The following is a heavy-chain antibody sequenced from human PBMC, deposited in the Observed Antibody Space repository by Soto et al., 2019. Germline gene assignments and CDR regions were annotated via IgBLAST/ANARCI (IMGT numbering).Heavy chain of an antibody. CDR2: IHYTGTS. J-gene: IGHJ2*01. CDR3: ARGPYTTYWYFVL. CDR1: GDSIGSDY. Sequence: QVQLQESGPGLVKPSETLSLTCGVSGDSIGSDYWSWIRQPPGKGLEWIAYIHYTGTSNINPSLKSRVTTSADTSNNQFSLRLYSVNAADTAIYYCARGPYTTYWYFVLWGRGTMVTVSS. V-gene: IGHV4-59*01. D-gene: IGHD3-16*01.